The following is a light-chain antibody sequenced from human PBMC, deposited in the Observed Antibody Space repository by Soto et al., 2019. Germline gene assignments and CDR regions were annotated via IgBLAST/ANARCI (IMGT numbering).Light chain of an antibody. CDR1: QSIGNS. Sequence: DIQVTQSPSTLSASVGDRITITCRTSQSIGNSLAWYQQKPGKAPKLLIYDASNLETGVSSRFSGSGSDTEFTLTISSLQPGDFVAYYCQQYNYNSRTFRGRTKVDI. CDR2: DAS. CDR3: QQYNYNSRT. J-gene: IGKJ4*01. V-gene: IGKV1-5*03.